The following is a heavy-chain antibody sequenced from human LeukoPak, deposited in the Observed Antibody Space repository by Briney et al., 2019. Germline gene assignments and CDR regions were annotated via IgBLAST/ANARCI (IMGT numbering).Heavy chain of an antibody. CDR2: IYTSGST. J-gene: IGHJ4*02. CDR3: ARINHDYSKSGYFDY. D-gene: IGHD4-11*01. Sequence: SETLSLTCTVSGGSISSGSYYWSWIRQPAGKGLEWIGRIYTSGSTNYNPSLKSRVTISVDTSKNQFSLKLSSVTAADTAVYYCARINHDYSKSGYFDYWGQGTLVTVSS. CDR1: GGSISSGSYY. V-gene: IGHV4-61*02.